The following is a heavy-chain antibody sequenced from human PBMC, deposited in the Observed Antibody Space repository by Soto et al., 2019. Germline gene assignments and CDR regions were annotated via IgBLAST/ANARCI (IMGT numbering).Heavy chain of an antibody. CDR1: GFTFSDYY. CDR3: ARAPRTGTTYYCNSGMDV. V-gene: IGHV3-11*01. Sequence: QVQLVESGGGLVKPGGSLRLSCAASGFTFSDYYMSWIRQAPGKGLEWVSYISSSGSTIYYADSVKGRFTISRDNAKNALYLQMHSLRAEDTAVYYCARAPRTGTTYYCNSGMDVWGQGTTVTVYS. CDR2: ISSSGSTI. J-gene: IGHJ6*02. D-gene: IGHD1-1*01.